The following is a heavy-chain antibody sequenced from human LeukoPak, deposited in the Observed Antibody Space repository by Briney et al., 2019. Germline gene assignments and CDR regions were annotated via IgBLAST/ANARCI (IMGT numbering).Heavy chain of an antibody. CDR2: MSYDGSYK. Sequence: GRSLRLSCAASGFTFSDYGIHWVRQAPGKGLEWVAVMSYDGSYKYYADSVKGRFTISRDNSKNTLYLQMNSLRAEDTAVYYCAKKGAYAEFDYWGQGTLVTVSS. V-gene: IGHV3-30*18. J-gene: IGHJ4*02. D-gene: IGHD2-8*01. CDR3: AKKGAYAEFDY. CDR1: GFTFSDYG.